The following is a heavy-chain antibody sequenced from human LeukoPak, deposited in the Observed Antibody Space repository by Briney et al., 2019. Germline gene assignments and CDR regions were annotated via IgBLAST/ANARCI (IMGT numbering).Heavy chain of an antibody. CDR2: IWLDGSDQ. CDR3: VRDADINGWYSYSDY. J-gene: IGHJ4*02. D-gene: IGHD6-19*01. Sequence: PGGSLRLSCTASGFTFSNYGMHWVRQAPGKGLEWVAIIWLDGSDQRYADSVKGRFSISRDNSKNILYLQMNSLRAEDTAVYHCVRDADINGWYSYSDYWGQGTLVTVSS. V-gene: IGHV3-33*01. CDR1: GFTFSNYG.